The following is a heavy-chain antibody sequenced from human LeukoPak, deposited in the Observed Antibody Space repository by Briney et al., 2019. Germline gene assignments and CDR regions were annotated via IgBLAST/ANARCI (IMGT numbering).Heavy chain of an antibody. CDR2: IYYSGST. J-gene: IGHJ5*02. V-gene: IGHV4-59*01. CDR3: AREVGDSDSDKWFDP. D-gene: IGHD2-21*02. Sequence: SETLSLTCAVSGGSISPYYWSWIRQPAGKGLEWIGHIYYSGSTNYNPSLKSRVPISVVTAERQVSLILPSVTAAHTAVNYCAREVGDSDSDKWFDPWGQGTLVIVSS. CDR1: GGSISPYY.